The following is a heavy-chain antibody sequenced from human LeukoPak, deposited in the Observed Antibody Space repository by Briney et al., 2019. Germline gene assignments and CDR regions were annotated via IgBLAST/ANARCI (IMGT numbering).Heavy chain of an antibody. J-gene: IGHJ4*02. CDR1: GGSISSYY. CDR3: AGTELGYCTVTGCPLES. CDR2: IYYDGYP. Sequence: KSSETLSLTCTVSGGSISSYYWSWIRQPPGKGLEWIGYIYYDGYPNYSPSLRSRITISVEKSKSQFSLNLRSVTAADTALYFCAGTELGYCTVTGCPLESWGQGTLDTVSS. D-gene: IGHD2-8*02. V-gene: IGHV4-59*01.